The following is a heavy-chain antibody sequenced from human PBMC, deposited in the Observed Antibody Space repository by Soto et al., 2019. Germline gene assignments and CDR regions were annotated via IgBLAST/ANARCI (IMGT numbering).Heavy chain of an antibody. Sequence: SETLSLTCTVSGGSISSSSYYWGWIRQPPGKGLEWIGSIYYSGSTYYNPSLKSRVTISVDTSKNQFSLKLSSVTAADTAVYYCARWGGGALYYYMDVWGKGTTVTVSS. CDR3: ARWGGGALYYYMDV. CDR2: IYYSGST. V-gene: IGHV4-39*01. CDR1: GGSISSSSYY. D-gene: IGHD3-10*01. J-gene: IGHJ6*03.